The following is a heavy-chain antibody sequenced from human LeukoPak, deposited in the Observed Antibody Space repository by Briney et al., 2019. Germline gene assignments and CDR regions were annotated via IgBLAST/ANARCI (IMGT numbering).Heavy chain of an antibody. CDR1: GFTFSSYW. CDR3: ARENTGTTRGGLDY. V-gene: IGHV3-7*01. J-gene: IGHJ4*02. D-gene: IGHD1-1*01. Sequence: GGSLRLSCAASGFTFSSYWMSWVRQAPGKGLKWVANIKQDGGEKYYVDSVKGRFTISRDNAKNSLYLQMNSLRAEDTAVYYCARENTGTTRGGLDYWGQGTLVTVSS. CDR2: IKQDGGEK.